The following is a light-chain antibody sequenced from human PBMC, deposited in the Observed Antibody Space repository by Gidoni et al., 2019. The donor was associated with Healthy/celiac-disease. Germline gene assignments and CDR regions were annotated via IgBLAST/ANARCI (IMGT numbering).Light chain of an antibody. J-gene: IGKJ2*01. CDR1: QSISSY. CDR3: QQSYSTLYT. CDR2: AAS. V-gene: IGKV1-39*01. Sequence: DIQMTQSPSSLSASVGDRVTITCRASQSISSYLNWYQQKPGKAPKLLIYAASSLQSGVPSRFRGSGSGTDFTLTISSLQPEDFATYYCQQSYSTLYTFXXXTKLEIK.